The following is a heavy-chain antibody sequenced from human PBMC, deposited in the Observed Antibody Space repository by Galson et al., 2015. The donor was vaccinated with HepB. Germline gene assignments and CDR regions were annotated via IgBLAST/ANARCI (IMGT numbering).Heavy chain of an antibody. Sequence: SVKTACEGSGGTFGCYGGSGGRQAPGQGLEWVGGIVPIIDIVNYAHEFHGRVTLTADKSTNTAYMELSSLTSEDTAVYFCAHDYGDPVEDYYWGQGTLVSVSS. J-gene: IGHJ4*02. CDR1: GGTFGCYG. CDR2: IVPIIDIV. D-gene: IGHD4/OR15-4a*01. V-gene: IGHV1-69*10. CDR3: AHDYGDPVEDYY.